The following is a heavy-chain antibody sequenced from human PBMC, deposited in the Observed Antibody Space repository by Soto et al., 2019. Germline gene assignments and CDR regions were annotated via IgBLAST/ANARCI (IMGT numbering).Heavy chain of an antibody. V-gene: IGHV4-59*08. D-gene: IGHD6-25*01. J-gene: IGHJ5*02. CDR3: ARQILSRKAARTKPAGNWFDP. CDR1: GGSISSYY. CDR2: IYYSGST. Sequence: SETLSLTCTVSGGSISSYYWSWIRQPPGKGLEWIGYIYYSGSTNYNPSLKSRVTISVDTSKNQFSLKLSSVTAADTAVYYCARQILSRKAARTKPAGNWFDPWGQGTLVTVSS.